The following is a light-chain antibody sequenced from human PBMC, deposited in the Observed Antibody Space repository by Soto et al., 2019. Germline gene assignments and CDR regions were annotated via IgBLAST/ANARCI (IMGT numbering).Light chain of an antibody. V-gene: IGLV2-14*01. Sequence: QSALTQPASVSGSPGQSTTISCTGTSSDVGSYNYVSWYQQHPGRAPRLMIYEVSNRPSGVSNRFSGSKSGNTASLTISGLQAEDEADYYCSSYTTSSTYVCGPGTKLTVL. J-gene: IGLJ1*01. CDR2: EVS. CDR3: SSYTTSSTYV. CDR1: SSDVGSYNY.